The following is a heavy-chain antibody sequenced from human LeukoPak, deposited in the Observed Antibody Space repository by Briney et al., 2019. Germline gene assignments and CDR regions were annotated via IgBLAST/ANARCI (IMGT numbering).Heavy chain of an antibody. CDR1: GFTFRSYS. CDR3: VRSYYGMDV. CDR2: ISTSSSHI. J-gene: IGHJ6*02. V-gene: IGHV3-21*01. Sequence: GGPLRLSCAASGFTFRSYSMNWVRQAPGMGLEWVSSISTSSSHIYYADSVEGRFTISRDNAKTSLYLQMNSLRAEDTAVYYCVRSYYGMDVWGQGTTVSVSS.